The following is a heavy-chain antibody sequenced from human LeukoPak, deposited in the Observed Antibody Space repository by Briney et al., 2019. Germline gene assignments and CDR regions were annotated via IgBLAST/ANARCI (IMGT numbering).Heavy chain of an antibody. V-gene: IGHV1-2*02. J-gene: IGHJ5*02. D-gene: IGHD3-10*01. CDR3: AREYYYGSGSYYLWFDP. Sequence: GASVKVSCKASGFTFTGYSLHWVRQAPGQGLEWMGWINPNSGGTNYAQKFQDRVTMTRDTSINTAYLELSSLRSDDTAVYYCAREYYYGSGSYYLWFDPRGQGTLVTVSS. CDR1: GFTFTGYS. CDR2: INPNSGGT.